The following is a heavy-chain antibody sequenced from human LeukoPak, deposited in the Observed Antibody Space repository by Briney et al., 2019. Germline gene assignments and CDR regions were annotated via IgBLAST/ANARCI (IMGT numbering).Heavy chain of an antibody. D-gene: IGHD6-13*01. V-gene: IGHV1-18*01. CDR3: ARDHPRVAAAGTLWFDR. J-gene: IGHJ5*02. Sequence: ASVKVSCKASGYTFTSYGISWVRQAPGQGLEWMGWISAYNGNTNYAQKLQGRVTMTTDTSTSTAYMELRSLRSEDTAVYYCARDHPRVAAAGTLWFDRWGQGTLVTVSS. CDR1: GYTFTSYG. CDR2: ISAYNGNT.